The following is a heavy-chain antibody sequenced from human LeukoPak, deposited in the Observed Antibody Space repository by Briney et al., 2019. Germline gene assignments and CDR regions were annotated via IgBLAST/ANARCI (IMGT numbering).Heavy chain of an antibody. Sequence: SETLSLTCAVYGGSFSGYYWSWIRQPAGKGLEWIGRIYTSGSTNYNPSLKSRVTISVDTSKNQFSLKLSSVTAADTAVYYCAREIAVAGTSGFDYWGQGTLVTVSS. J-gene: IGHJ4*02. V-gene: IGHV4-4*07. CDR1: GGSFSGYY. CDR2: IYTSGST. CDR3: AREIAVAGTSGFDY. D-gene: IGHD6-19*01.